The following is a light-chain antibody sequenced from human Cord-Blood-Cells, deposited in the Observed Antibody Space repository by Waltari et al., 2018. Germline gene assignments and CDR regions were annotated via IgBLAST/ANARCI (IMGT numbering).Light chain of an antibody. CDR3: QVWDSSSDHVV. V-gene: IGLV3-21*03. J-gene: IGLJ2*01. CDR2: DDS. CDR1: KIGSKS. Sequence: SYVLTQPPSVSVAPGKTARITRGGNKIGSKSVHWYQQKPGQAPLLVVYDDSDRPSGIPGRFSGSNSGNTATLTISRVEAGDEADYYCQVWDSSSDHVVFGGGTKLTVL.